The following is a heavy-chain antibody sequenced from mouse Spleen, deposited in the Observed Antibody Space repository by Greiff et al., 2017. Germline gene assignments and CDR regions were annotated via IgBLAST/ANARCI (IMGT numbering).Heavy chain of an antibody. J-gene: IGHJ3*01. V-gene: IGHV5-9-3*01. CDR3: ARQDYYGSSPAWFAY. D-gene: IGHD1-1*01. CDR1: GFTFSSYA. CDR2: ISSGGGNT. Sequence: EVHLVESGGGLVKLGGSLKLSCAASGFTFSSYAMSWVRQTPEKRLEWVATISSGGGNTYYPDSVKGRFTISRDNAKNTLYLQMSSLKSEDTAMYYCARQDYYGSSPAWFAYWGQGTLVTVSA.